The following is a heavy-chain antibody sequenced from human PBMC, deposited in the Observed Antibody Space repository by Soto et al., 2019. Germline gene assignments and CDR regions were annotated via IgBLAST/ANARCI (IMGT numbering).Heavy chain of an antibody. J-gene: IGHJ5*02. D-gene: IGHD4-4*01. V-gene: IGHV4-4*02. Sequence: PSETLAVSCAFSVGSISSSNWWRWVRQPPGKGLEWIGEIYHSGSTNYNPSLKSRVTISVDKSKNQFSLKLSSVTAADTAVYYCARAGHSENWFDPWGQGTMVTVSS. CDR1: VGSISSSNW. CDR2: IYHSGST. CDR3: ARAGHSENWFDP.